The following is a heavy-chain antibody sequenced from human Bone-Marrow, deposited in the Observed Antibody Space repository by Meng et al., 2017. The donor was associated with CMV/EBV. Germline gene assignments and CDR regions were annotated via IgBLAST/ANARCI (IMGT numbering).Heavy chain of an antibody. V-gene: IGHV1-69*10. Sequence: SVKVSCKASGGTFSSYAISWVRQAPGQGLEWMGGIIPILGIANYAQKFQGRVTITADKSTSTAYMELSSLRSEDTAVYYCARLKDIVVVPAATEGDYYYYGMDVWGQGTTVTSP. D-gene: IGHD2-2*01. CDR2: IIPILGIA. J-gene: IGHJ6*02. CDR3: ARLKDIVVVPAATEGDYYYYGMDV. CDR1: GGTFSSYA.